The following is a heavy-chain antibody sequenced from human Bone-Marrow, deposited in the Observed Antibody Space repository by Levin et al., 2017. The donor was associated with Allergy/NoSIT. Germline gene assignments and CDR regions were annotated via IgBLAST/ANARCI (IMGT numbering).Heavy chain of an antibody. Sequence: PGGSLRLSCAVSGFSVSNNFMTWVRQAPGEGLEWVSLIYSGGDTNYADSVKGRFTISRDNSKNTVYLQMNSLRAEDTAVYYCARGGTVAAAGYWGQGTLVTVSS. CDR3: ARGGTVAAAGY. CDR2: IYSGGDT. D-gene: IGHD6-19*01. J-gene: IGHJ4*02. V-gene: IGHV3-53*01. CDR1: GFSVSNNF.